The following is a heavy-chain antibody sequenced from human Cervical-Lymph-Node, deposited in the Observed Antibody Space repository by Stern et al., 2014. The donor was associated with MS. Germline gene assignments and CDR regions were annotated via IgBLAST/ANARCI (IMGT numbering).Heavy chain of an antibody. Sequence: GQLVESGGGVVQPGRSLRLSCAASGFTFSSYAMHWVRQAPGKGLEWVAAISDDGSNQYYADSVKGRFTISRDNSKNTLYLQMNSLRAEDTTVYYCARDSDIVTTPAHFDYWGQGTLVTVSS. J-gene: IGHJ4*02. CDR3: ARDSDIVTTPAHFDY. CDR2: ISDDGSNQ. V-gene: IGHV3-30-3*01. D-gene: IGHD5-12*01. CDR1: GFTFSSYA.